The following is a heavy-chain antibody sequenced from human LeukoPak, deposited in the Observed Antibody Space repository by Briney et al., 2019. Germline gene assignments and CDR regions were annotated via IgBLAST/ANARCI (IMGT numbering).Heavy chain of an antibody. D-gene: IGHD6-19*01. Sequence: SETLPLTCTVSGGSISSYYWSWIRQPAGKGLEWIGRIYTSGCTNHNPSLKSRVTMSVDTSKNQFSLKLSSVTAADTAVYYCARGGGYSSGWYHTDYWGQGTLVTVSS. V-gene: IGHV4-4*07. CDR1: GGSISSYY. CDR3: ARGGGYSSGWYHTDY. J-gene: IGHJ4*02. CDR2: IYTSGCT.